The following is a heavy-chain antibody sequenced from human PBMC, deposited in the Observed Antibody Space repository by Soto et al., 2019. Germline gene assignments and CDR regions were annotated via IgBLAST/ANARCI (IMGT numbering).Heavy chain of an antibody. V-gene: IGHV1-46*03. CDR1: GYTFTSYY. Sequence: GASVKVSCKASGYTFTSYYMHWVRQAPGQGLEWMGIINPSGGSTSYAQKFQGRVTMTSDTSTSTVHMELGSLTSEDTAVYYCARGGGIVVVTAPYEHWGQGTLVTVSS. CDR3: ARGGGIVVVTAPYEH. D-gene: IGHD2-21*02. CDR2: INPSGGST. J-gene: IGHJ4*02.